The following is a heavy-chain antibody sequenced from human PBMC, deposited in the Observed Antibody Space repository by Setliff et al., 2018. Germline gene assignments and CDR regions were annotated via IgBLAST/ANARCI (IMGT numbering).Heavy chain of an antibody. CDR1: GFTFNIYA. J-gene: IGHJ4*02. Sequence: GGSLRLSCAASGFTFNIYAFNWVRQAPGKGLEWLAVTSYDGKNNYYGDSVKGRFTISRDNSQNTVYLQMNALSGDDTAVYFCARAQDIFGGNFDSWGQGTLVTSPQ. V-gene: IGHV3-30*03. CDR2: TSYDGKNN. CDR3: ARAQDIFGGNFDS. D-gene: IGHD3-3*01.